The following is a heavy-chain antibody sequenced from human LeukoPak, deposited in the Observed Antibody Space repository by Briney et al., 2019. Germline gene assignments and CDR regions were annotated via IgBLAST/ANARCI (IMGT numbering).Heavy chain of an antibody. Sequence: PSQTXSLTCTVSGGSISSXDYYWSXIRQPPGKGRXWIGYIYYSGTAYYNPSLKSRVTISVDTSKNQFSLKLTSVTAADTAVYYCAREIVGRVVGAGTGDDYYYYGMDIWGQGTTVTVSS. J-gene: IGHJ6*02. D-gene: IGHD6-13*01. CDR3: AREIVGRVVGAGTGDDYYYYGMDI. CDR1: GGSISSXDYY. V-gene: IGHV4-30-4*08. CDR2: IYYSGTA.